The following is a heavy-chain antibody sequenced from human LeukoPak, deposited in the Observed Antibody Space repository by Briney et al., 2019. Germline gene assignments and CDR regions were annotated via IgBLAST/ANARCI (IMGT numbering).Heavy chain of an antibody. CDR3: GRDGGNRWFDF. Sequence: GGSLRLSCAASRFTFSNYWMSWVRQAPGKGLEWVANINQDGSEKYYVDSVRGRFSISRDNAKNSLYLQMSSLRVDDTAVYYCGRDGGNRWFDFWGQGTLVTVSS. J-gene: IGHJ4*02. CDR1: RFTFSNYW. D-gene: IGHD2-15*01. V-gene: IGHV3-7*05. CDR2: INQDGSEK.